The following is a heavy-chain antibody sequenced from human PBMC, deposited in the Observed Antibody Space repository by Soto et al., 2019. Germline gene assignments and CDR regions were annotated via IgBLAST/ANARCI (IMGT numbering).Heavy chain of an antibody. Sequence: GGSLRLSCSVSGFTFNYYGMHWVRQAPGKGLEWVAVISYHGSSTEYADSVKGRFTISRDNSKNALFLQMNSLTPEDTGVYYCAKSDKYCSGGSCYVFDQWGPGTLVTVSS. CDR1: GFTFNYYG. V-gene: IGHV3-30*18. D-gene: IGHD2-15*01. J-gene: IGHJ4*02. CDR3: AKSDKYCSGGSCYVFDQ. CDR2: ISYHGSST.